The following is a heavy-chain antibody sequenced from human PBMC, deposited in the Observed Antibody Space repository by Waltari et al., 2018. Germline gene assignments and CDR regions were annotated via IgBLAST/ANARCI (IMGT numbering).Heavy chain of an antibody. CDR2: IIPICGTA. CDR1: GGTFSSYA. V-gene: IGHV1-69*01. J-gene: IGHJ4*02. D-gene: IGHD2-15*01. CDR3: ARDRGYCSGGSCLLYY. Sequence: QVQLVQSGAEVKKPGSSVKVSCKASGGTFSSYAISWVRQAPGQGLEWMGGIIPICGTATYAQKFQGRVTITADESTSTAYMELSSLRSEDTAVYYCARDRGYCSGGSCLLYYWGQGTLVTVSS.